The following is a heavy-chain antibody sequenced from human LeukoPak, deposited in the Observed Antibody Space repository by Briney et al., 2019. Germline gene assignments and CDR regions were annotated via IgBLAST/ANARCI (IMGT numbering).Heavy chain of an antibody. Sequence: TGGSLRLSCAASGFTFSSYGMSWVRQAPGKGLEWVSAISGSGGSTYYADSVKGRFTISRDNSKNTLYLQMNSLRAEDTAVYYCAKEKKYYDSSGYYHPSLAEYFQHWGQGTLVTVSS. CDR1: GFTFSSYG. J-gene: IGHJ1*01. CDR3: AKEKKYYDSSGYYHPSLAEYFQH. CDR2: ISGSGGST. D-gene: IGHD3-22*01. V-gene: IGHV3-23*01.